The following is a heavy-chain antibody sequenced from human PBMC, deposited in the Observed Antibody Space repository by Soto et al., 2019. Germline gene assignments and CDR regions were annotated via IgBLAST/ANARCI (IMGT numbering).Heavy chain of an antibody. CDR3: ARGEYDYGDCGSMDV. V-gene: IGHV1-69*01. J-gene: IGHJ6*02. Sequence: QVQLVQSGAEVKKPGSSVKVSCRASGGHFDRFALSWLRQAHGQGLEWMGGIIPFLSATTYAQKFQGRVTITADESASTLYLELRSLTSDDTAVYYCARGEYDYGDCGSMDVWGQGTSVTVSS. CDR2: IIPFLSAT. D-gene: IGHD4-17*01. CDR1: GGHFDRFA.